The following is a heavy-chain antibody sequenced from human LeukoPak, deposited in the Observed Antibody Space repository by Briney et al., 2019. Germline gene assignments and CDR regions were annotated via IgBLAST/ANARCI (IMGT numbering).Heavy chain of an antibody. CDR1: GYTFTGYY. V-gene: IGHV1-2*04. CDR3: TRGLGDSSGYYYEANWFDP. J-gene: IGHJ5*02. D-gene: IGHD3-22*01. CDR2: INPNSGGT. Sequence: ASVKVSCKASGYTFTGYYMHWVRQAPGQGLEWMGWINPNSGGTNYAQKFQGWVTMTRDTSISTAYMELSRLRSDDTAVYYCTRGLGDSSGYYYEANWFDPWGQGTLVTVSS.